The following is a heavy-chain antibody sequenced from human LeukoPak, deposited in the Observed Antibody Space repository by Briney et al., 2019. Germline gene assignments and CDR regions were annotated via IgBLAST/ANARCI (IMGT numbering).Heavy chain of an antibody. CDR2: IWYDGSNK. Sequence: GGSLRLSCAASGFTFSSYGMHWVRQAPGKGLEWVAVIWYDGSNKYYADSVKGRFTISRDNSKNTLYLQMNSLRAEDTAVYCCARDSDLRGVLDYWGQGTLVTVSS. J-gene: IGHJ4*02. CDR3: ARDSDLRGVLDY. CDR1: GFTFSSYG. D-gene: IGHD3-10*01. V-gene: IGHV3-33*01.